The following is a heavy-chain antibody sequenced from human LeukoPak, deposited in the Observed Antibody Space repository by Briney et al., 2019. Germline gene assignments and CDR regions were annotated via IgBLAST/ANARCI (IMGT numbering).Heavy chain of an antibody. V-gene: IGHV3-21*01. CDR2: ISTSSGYK. Sequence: GGSLRLSCAASGFTLSNYDMNWVRQAPGKGLEWVSSISTSSGYKYYKDSVRGRFTISRDNAKNTLYMEMNSLRAEDTAVYYCARADCSSSTCYLRRSWFDPWGQGTLVTVSS. J-gene: IGHJ5*02. CDR3: ARADCSSSTCYLRRSWFDP. D-gene: IGHD2-2*01. CDR1: GFTLSNYD.